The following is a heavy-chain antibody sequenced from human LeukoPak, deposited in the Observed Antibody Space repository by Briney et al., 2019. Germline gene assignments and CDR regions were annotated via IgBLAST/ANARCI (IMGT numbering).Heavy chain of an antibody. Sequence: ASVKVSCKASGYTFTNHDINWVRQATGQGLELMGWMNPNSGNTGYSQKFQGRLTITRDTSISTAYMELSSLRSDDTAVYYCVRMTVRGVISPWGQGTRVTVSS. D-gene: IGHD3-10*01. V-gene: IGHV1-8*03. CDR1: GYTFTNHD. CDR2: MNPNSGNT. J-gene: IGHJ5*02. CDR3: VRMTVRGVISP.